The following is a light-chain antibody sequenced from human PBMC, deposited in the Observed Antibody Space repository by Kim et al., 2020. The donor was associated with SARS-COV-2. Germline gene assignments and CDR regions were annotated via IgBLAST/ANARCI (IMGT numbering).Light chain of an antibody. CDR2: DNS. CDR1: GPDLGAGYV. Sequence: VTPARYERGPDLGAGYVVHRPQQIPGTVPNLLILDNSTRPSGVPDRFSGSKSGTSASLAITGLQAGDEADYYCQSYDSSLSGSRVFGTGTKVTVL. J-gene: IGLJ1*01. V-gene: IGLV1-40*01. CDR3: QSYDSSLSGSRV.